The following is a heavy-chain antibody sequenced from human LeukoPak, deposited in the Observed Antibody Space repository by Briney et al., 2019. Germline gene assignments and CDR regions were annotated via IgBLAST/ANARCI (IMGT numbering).Heavy chain of an antibody. CDR3: ATAPPLYYYGSGSYRGFDI. V-gene: IGHV1-24*01. J-gene: IGHJ3*02. CDR2: FDPEDGET. D-gene: IGHD3-10*01. CDR1: GYTLTELS. Sequence: GASVKVSCEVSGYTLTELSMHWVRQAPGKGLEWMGGFDPEDGETIYAQKFQGRVTMTEDTSTDTAYMELSSLRSEDTAVYYCATAPPLYYYGSGSYRGFDIWGQGTMVTVSS.